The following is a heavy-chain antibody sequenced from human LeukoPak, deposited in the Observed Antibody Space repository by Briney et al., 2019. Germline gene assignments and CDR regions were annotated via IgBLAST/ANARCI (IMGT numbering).Heavy chain of an antibody. V-gene: IGHV4-34*01. Sequence: PSETLSLTCAVYGGSFSGYYWSWIRQPPGKGLEWIGEINHSGSTNYNPSLKSRVTISVDTSKNQFSLKLSSVTAADTAVYYCACQHASIAARRFNWFDPWGQGTLVTVSS. J-gene: IGHJ5*02. CDR2: INHSGST. D-gene: IGHD6-6*01. CDR3: ACQHASIAARRFNWFDP. CDR1: GGSFSGYY.